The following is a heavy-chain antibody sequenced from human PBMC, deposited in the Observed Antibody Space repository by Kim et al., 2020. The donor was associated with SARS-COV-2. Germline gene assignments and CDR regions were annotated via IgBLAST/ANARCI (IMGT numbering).Heavy chain of an antibody. CDR3: TRASDYVCGNYRYFYFDY. D-gene: IGHD3-16*02. Sequence: GGSLRLSCTASGFTIGDYVMTWVRQAPGKGLEWVGFIRSKVYGGTTEYAASVRGRFTISRDDSKNIAYLQMNSLSTEDTAMYYCTRASDYVCGNYRYFYFDYWGQGILVTVSS. CDR2: IRSKVYGGTT. CDR1: GFTIGDYV. J-gene: IGHJ4*02. V-gene: IGHV3-49*04.